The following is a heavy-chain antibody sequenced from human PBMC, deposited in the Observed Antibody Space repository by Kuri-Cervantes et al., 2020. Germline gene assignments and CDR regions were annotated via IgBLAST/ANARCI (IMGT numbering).Heavy chain of an antibody. CDR2: IWYDGSNK. J-gene: IGHJ6*03. Sequence: GESLKISCAASGFTFSNYDIHWVRQAPGKGLEWVAVIWYDGSNKYYADSVKGRFTISRDNSKNTLYVQMNSLRAEDTAIYYCAKDHQSSTNNYDYMDVWGKGTTVTVSS. V-gene: IGHV3-33*06. D-gene: IGHD5-24*01. CDR3: AKDHQSSTNNYDYMDV. CDR1: GFTFSNYD.